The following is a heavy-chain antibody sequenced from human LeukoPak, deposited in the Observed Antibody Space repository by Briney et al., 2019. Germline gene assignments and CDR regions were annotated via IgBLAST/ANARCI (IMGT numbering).Heavy chain of an antibody. J-gene: IGHJ4*02. CDR3: ARALFPGYSYDNDY. CDR2: ISAYNGNT. V-gene: IGHV1-18*01. CDR1: GYTFTSYG. Sequence: ASVKVSCKASGYTFTSYGISWVRQAPGQGLEWMGWISAYNGNTNYAQKLQGRVTMTIDTSTSTAYMELRSLRSDDTAVYYCARALFPGYSYDNDYWGQGTLVTVSS. D-gene: IGHD5-18*01.